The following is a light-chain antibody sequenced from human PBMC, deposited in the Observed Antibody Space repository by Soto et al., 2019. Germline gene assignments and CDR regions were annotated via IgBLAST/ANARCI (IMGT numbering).Light chain of an antibody. CDR2: DVR. CDR3: SSYTSSSTVI. V-gene: IGLV2-14*03. Sequence: QSVLTQPASVSGSPGQSIPISCTGTSRDIGGYNYISWYQQHPGKAPKFIIYDVRNRPSGVSNRFSGSRSGNTASLTISGLQAEDEADYYCSSYTSSSTVIFGGGTKLTVL. J-gene: IGLJ2*01. CDR1: SRDIGGYNY.